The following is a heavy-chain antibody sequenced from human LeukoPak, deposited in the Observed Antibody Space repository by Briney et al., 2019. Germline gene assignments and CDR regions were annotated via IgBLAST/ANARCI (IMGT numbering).Heavy chain of an antibody. V-gene: IGHV3-9*01. CDR1: GFTFDDYA. Sequence: GGSLRLSCAASGFTFDDYAMHWVRQAPGKGLEWVSGISWNSGSIGYADSVKGRFTISRDNAKSSLYLQMNSLRAEDTALYYCAKDKEWELLGGIDYWGQGTLVTVSS. J-gene: IGHJ4*02. CDR3: AKDKEWELLGGIDY. D-gene: IGHD1-26*01. CDR2: ISWNSGSI.